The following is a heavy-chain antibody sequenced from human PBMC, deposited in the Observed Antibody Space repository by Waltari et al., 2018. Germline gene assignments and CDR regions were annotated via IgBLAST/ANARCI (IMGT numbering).Heavy chain of an antibody. CDR2: IWSAGRNA. V-gene: IGHV3-33*01. CDR1: GFIFSNSG. CDR3: VRERGPFNGFDI. Sequence: QVQLVESGGGVVQPGRSLGLSCAASGFIFSNSGMHWVRQAPGKGLEWVAVIWSAGRNAYYAASVQGRFTFSRDNSKNTLYLQMNSLRAEDTAVYYCVRERGPFNGFDIWGQGTMVTVSS. D-gene: IGHD3-10*01. J-gene: IGHJ3*02.